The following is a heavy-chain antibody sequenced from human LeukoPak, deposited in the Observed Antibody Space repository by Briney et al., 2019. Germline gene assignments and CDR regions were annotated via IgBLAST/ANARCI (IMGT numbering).Heavy chain of an antibody. CDR1: GGSISTYY. V-gene: IGHV4-4*07. CDR2: ILNGGST. CDR3: ARGSMGGSGSYYKDYYYGMDV. D-gene: IGHD3-10*01. J-gene: IGHJ6*02. Sequence: SETLSLTCTVSGGSISTYYWTWIRQPAGKGLEWIGRILNGGSTNYNPSLKSRVTMSVATSKNQFSLKLNSVTAADTAVYYCARGSMGGSGSYYKDYYYGMDVWGQGTTVTVSS.